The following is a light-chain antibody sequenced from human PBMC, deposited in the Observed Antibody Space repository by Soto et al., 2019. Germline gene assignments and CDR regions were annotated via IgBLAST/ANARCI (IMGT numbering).Light chain of an antibody. J-gene: IGLJ2*01. Sequence: QSALTQPASVSGSPGQSITISCTGTSSDVGAYNYVSWYQQHPGKAPKLMIYAVSNRPSGVSSRFSGSKSGNTASLTISGLQAEDEADYYCSSYTSSTTRVFGGGTKVTVL. V-gene: IGLV2-14*01. CDR3: SSYTSSTTRV. CDR2: AVS. CDR1: SSDVGAYNY.